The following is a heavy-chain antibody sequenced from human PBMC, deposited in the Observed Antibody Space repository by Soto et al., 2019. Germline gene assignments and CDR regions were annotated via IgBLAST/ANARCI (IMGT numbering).Heavy chain of an antibody. CDR3: ATSYVTGFDP. CDR2: IKVDSGYT. CDR1: GYPFIKYG. V-gene: IGHV1-18*04. D-gene: IGHD3-16*01. Sequence: QLQLVQSAAEVKKPGASVRVSCKSYGYPFIKYGISWIRQAPEQGLEWMGWIKVDSGYTNYAQKFQGRVTMTADTSSDTAFMQLRSLRLDDTAVYFCATSYVTGFDPWGQGNLVSVSS. J-gene: IGHJ5*02.